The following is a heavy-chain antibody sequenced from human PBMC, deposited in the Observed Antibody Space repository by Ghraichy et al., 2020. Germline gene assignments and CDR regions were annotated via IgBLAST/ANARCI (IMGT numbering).Heavy chain of an antibody. J-gene: IGHJ6*02. Sequence: GGSLRLSCAASGFTFDRYWIHWVRQAPGKGLVWVARINTDGSNLCYADSVKGRFTISRDNANNTVFLQMSSLRGEDTATYYCARRQLDYYGMDVWGQGTTVTVSS. CDR3: ARRQLDYYGMDV. V-gene: IGHV3-74*01. D-gene: IGHD1-1*01. CDR1: GFTFDRYW. CDR2: INTDGSNL.